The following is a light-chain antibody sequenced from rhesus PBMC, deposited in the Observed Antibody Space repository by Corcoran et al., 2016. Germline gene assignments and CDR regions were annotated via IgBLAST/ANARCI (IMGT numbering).Light chain of an antibody. CDR2: VAT. CDR3: QETSNLWT. CDR1: QRVSSK. V-gene: IGKV3-31*02. Sequence: EIVMTQSPATLSLSPGETATISCRTSQRVSSKLAWYQQKPGQAPRHLIYVATSRATGLADRFSGSRSGTDFTRTLSSLGPEDFAVYYCQETSNLWTCGQGTKVEIK. J-gene: IGKJ1*01.